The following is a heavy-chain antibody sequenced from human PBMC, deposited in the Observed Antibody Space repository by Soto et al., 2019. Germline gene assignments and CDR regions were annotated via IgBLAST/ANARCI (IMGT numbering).Heavy chain of an antibody. CDR3: ARVAREYSGYGPWGY. CDR2: IKQDGSEK. V-gene: IGHV3-7*03. J-gene: IGHJ4*02. CDR1: GFTFSSYW. Sequence: EVQLVESGGGLVQPGGSLRLSCAASGFTFSSYWMSWVRQAPGKGLEWVANIKQDGSEKYYVDSVKGRFTISRDNAKNSLYLQMNSLRAEDTAVYYCARVAREYSGYGPWGYWGQGTLVTVSS. D-gene: IGHD5-12*01.